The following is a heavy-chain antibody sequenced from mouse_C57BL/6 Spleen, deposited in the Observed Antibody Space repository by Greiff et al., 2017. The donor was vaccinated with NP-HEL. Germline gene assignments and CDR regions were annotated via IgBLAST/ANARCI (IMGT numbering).Heavy chain of an antibody. CDR1: GFTFSDYG. J-gene: IGHJ2*01. D-gene: IGHD2-3*01. V-gene: IGHV5-17*01. Sequence: EVKLMESGGGLVKPGGSLKLSCAASGFTFSDYGMHWVRQAPEKGLEWVAYISSGSSTIYYADTVKGRFTISRDNAKNTLFLQMTSLRSEDTAMYYCARVGYYHFDYWGQGTTLTVSS. CDR3: ARVGYYHFDY. CDR2: ISSGSSTI.